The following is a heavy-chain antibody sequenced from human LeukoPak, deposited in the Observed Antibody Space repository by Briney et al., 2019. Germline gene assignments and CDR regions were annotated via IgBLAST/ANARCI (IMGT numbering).Heavy chain of an antibody. CDR1: GGSISSYY. J-gene: IGHJ5*02. CDR2: IYYSGST. Sequence: SETLSLTCTVSGGSISSYYWSWIRQPPGKGLEWIGYIYYSGSTKYNPSLKSRVTISVDTSKNQFSLKLSSVTAADTAVYYCARWGTYASTSNWFDPWGQGTLVTVSS. V-gene: IGHV4-59*01. CDR3: ARWGTYASTSNWFDP. D-gene: IGHD2-2*01.